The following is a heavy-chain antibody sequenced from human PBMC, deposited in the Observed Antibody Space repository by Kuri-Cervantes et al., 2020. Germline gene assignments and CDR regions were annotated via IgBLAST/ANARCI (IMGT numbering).Heavy chain of an antibody. CDR1: GYTFTGYY. CDR3: AASGSDDYGDYVSGWYFDL. CDR2: INPNSGGT. Sequence: ASVKVSCKASGYTFTGYYMHWVRQAPGQGLEWMGWINPNSGGTNYAQKFQGWVTMTRDMSTSTAYMELSSLRSEDTAVYYCAASGSDDYGDYVSGWYFDLWGRGTLVTVSS. V-gene: IGHV1-2*04. J-gene: IGHJ2*01. D-gene: IGHD4-17*01.